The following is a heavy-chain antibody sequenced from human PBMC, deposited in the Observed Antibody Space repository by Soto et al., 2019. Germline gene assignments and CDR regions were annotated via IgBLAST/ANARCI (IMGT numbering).Heavy chain of an antibody. D-gene: IGHD6-13*01. CDR3: ARVIAAAGPYFDY. V-gene: IGHV1-69*02. Sequence: SVKVSCKASGCTFSSYTISWVRQAPGQGLEWMGRIIPILGIANYAQKFQGRVTITADKSTSTAYMELSSLRSEDTAVYYCARVIAAAGPYFDYWGQGTLVTVSS. CDR2: IIPILGIA. CDR1: GCTFSSYT. J-gene: IGHJ4*02.